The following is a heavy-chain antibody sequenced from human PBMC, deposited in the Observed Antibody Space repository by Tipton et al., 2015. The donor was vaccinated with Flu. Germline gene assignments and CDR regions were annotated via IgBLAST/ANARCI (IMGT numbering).Heavy chain of an antibody. Sequence: TLSLTCTVPGDSIKYYYWGWIRQSPGKGLEWIGNIFHTGSTYHNPSLKSRVTISVDTSKNQFSLKVFSVTAADTAVYYCARRDYSNYVSDPKSWFDPWGQGTLVTVSS. CDR2: IFHTGST. V-gene: IGHV4-38-2*02. D-gene: IGHD4-11*01. CDR3: ARRDYSNYVSDPKSWFDP. J-gene: IGHJ5*02. CDR1: GDSIKYYY.